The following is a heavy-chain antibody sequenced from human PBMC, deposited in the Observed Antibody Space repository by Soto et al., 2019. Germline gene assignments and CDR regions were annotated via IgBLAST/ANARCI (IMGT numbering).Heavy chain of an antibody. Sequence: PGGSLRLSCAASGFTFSNAWMSWVRQAPGKGLEWVGRIKSKTDGGTTDYAAPVKGRFTISRDDSKNTLYLQMNSLKTEDTAVYYCTTAVRIAARPDLDAFDIWGQGTMVTVSS. V-gene: IGHV3-15*01. D-gene: IGHD6-6*01. CDR3: TTAVRIAARPDLDAFDI. CDR1: GFTFSNAW. J-gene: IGHJ3*02. CDR2: IKSKTDGGTT.